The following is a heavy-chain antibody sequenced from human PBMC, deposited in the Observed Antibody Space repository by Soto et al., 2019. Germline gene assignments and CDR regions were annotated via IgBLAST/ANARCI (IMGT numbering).Heavy chain of an antibody. J-gene: IGHJ4*02. V-gene: IGHV3-23*01. CDR3: AKEEGGYISAGGTPYFFDE. Sequence: GGSLRLSCAASGFTFSSYAMSWVRLAPGKGLEWVSTISGTGGSTYYADSVKGRFTISRDNSRNTLYLQMNSLRAEDAAVYYSAKEEGGYISAGGTPYFFDEWGQRTQVTVSS. D-gene: IGHD6-13*01. CDR1: GFTFSSYA. CDR2: ISGTGGST.